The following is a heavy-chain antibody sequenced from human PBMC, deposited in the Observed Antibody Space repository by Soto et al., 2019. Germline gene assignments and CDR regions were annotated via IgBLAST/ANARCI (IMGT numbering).Heavy chain of an antibody. Sequence: ATVKVSCKASGYTFTSYAMHWVRQAPGQRLEWMGWINAGNGNTKYSQKFQGRVTITRDTSASTAYMELSNLSSEDTAVYYCARVRAMTGYYGYFQHWGQGTLVTVSS. J-gene: IGHJ1*01. V-gene: IGHV1-3*01. CDR3: ARVRAMTGYYGYFQH. D-gene: IGHD3-9*01. CDR1: GYTFTSYA. CDR2: INAGNGNT.